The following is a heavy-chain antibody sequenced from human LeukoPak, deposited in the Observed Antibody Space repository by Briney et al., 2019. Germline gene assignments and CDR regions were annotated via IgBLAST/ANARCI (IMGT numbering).Heavy chain of an antibody. CDR1: GYSFTSYW. J-gene: IGHJ4*02. V-gene: IGHV5-51*01. Sequence: GESLKISCKGSGYSFTSYWSCWVRQTPGKRLEWMGIIYPGDSDTRYSPSFQGQVTISADKSIRTAYLPWSSLKASDTAMYYCARNIEDTAMVYYFDYWGQGTLVTVSS. D-gene: IGHD5-18*01. CDR2: IYPGDSDT. CDR3: ARNIEDTAMVYYFDY.